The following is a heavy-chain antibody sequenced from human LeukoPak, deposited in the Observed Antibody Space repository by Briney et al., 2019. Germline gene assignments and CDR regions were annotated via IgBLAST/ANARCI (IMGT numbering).Heavy chain of an antibody. V-gene: IGHV4-34*01. CDR2: INHTGST. Sequence: SETLSLTCAVYGGSFSGYYWSWIRQPPGKGLEWVGEINHTGSTNYNPSLKRRLTISLDTSKNQFSLKLSSVTAADTAVYYCATVRYCSGGSCYPGGWYFDLWGRGTLVTVSS. CDR1: GGSFSGYY. D-gene: IGHD2-15*01. CDR3: ATVRYCSGGSCYPGGWYFDL. J-gene: IGHJ2*01.